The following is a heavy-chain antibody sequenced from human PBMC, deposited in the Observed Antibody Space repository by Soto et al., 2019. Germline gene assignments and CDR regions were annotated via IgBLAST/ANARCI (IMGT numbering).Heavy chain of an antibody. CDR1: GCPISDYY. V-gene: IGHV4-59*01. CDR3: ARERCEWFGDLLPHGWSDP. Sequence: EPLSLTWTVSGCPISDYYWDWVRQPPGKGLEWIGYILYTGYTNYNPALKSRITISIHTSRNQVSLRPSSVTADDTAVYYCARERCEWFGDLLPHGWSDPWCQGTLVTVPS. D-gene: IGHD3-10*01. J-gene: IGHJ5*02. CDR2: ILYTGYT.